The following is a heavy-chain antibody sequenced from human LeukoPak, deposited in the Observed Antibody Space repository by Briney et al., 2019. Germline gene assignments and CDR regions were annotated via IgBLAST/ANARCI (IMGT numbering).Heavy chain of an antibody. V-gene: IGHV5-51*01. J-gene: IGHJ3*02. D-gene: IGHD3-10*01. Sequence: TGESLKIPCKGSGYSFTSYWIGWVRQMPGKGLEWMGIIYPGDSDTRYSPSFQGQVTISADKSISTAYLQWSSLKASDTAMYYCATIGGGRGVTPKLTDGFDIWGQGKMVTVLS. CDR3: ATIGGGRGVTPKLTDGFDI. CDR1: GYSFTSYW. CDR2: IYPGDSDT.